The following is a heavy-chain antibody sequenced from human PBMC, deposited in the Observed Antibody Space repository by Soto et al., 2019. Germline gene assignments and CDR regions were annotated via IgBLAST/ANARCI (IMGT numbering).Heavy chain of an antibody. CDR2: IKSKPAGGTI. D-gene: IGHD3-10*01. J-gene: IGHJ4*02. CDR3: NTGGYYFDF. Sequence: PGGSLRLSCAASGFTFSNAWMSWIRQAPGKGLEWVGRIKSKPAGGTIDYAAPVKGRFTISRDDSKNMVYLQMSSLKIEDTAVYYCNTGGYYFDFWGQGTLVTVSS. CDR1: GFTFSNAW. V-gene: IGHV3-15*07.